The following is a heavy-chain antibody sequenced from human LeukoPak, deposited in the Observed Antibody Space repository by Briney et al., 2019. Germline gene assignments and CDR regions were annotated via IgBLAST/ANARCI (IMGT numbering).Heavy chain of an antibody. J-gene: IGHJ4*02. CDR1: GFTFSSYA. D-gene: IGHD3-22*01. Sequence: GRSLRLSCAASGFTFSSYAMHWVRQAPGKGLEWVAVVSYDGNNKYYADSVKGRFTISRDNSKNTLYLQMNSLRAEDTAVYYCARAYDSSGYYLGYFDYWGQGTLVTVSS. CDR3: ARAYDSSGYYLGYFDY. CDR2: VSYDGNNK. V-gene: IGHV3-30*04.